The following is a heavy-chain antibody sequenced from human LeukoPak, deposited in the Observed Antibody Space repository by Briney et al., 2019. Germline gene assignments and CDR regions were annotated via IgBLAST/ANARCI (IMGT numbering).Heavy chain of an antibody. CDR1: GFTFSSYG. Sequence: GGSLRLSCTASGFTFSSYGMHWVRQAPGKGLEWVAFIRYDGSNKYYADSVKGRFTISRDNSKNTLYLQMNSLRAEDTAVYYCAKDLGEVVPAASWGQGTLVTVSS. CDR2: IRYDGSNK. V-gene: IGHV3-30*02. J-gene: IGHJ4*02. CDR3: AKDLGEVVPAAS. D-gene: IGHD2-2*01.